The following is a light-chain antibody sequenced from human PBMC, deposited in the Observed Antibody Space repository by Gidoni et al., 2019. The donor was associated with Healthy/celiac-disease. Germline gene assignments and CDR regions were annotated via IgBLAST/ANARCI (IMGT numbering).Light chain of an antibody. CDR3: QHSYSTPL. CDR2: AAS. Sequence: DIQMTQSPSSLSASVGDRVTITCRASQSISSYLNWYQQKPGKAPKLLIYAASSLQSGVPSRFSGSGSVTDFTLTISSLQPEYFATYYCQHSYSTPLFGGGTKVEIK. CDR1: QSISSY. J-gene: IGKJ4*01. V-gene: IGKV1-39*01.